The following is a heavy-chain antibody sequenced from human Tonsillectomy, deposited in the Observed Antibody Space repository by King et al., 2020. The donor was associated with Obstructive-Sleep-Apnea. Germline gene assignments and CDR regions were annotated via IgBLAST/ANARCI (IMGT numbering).Heavy chain of an antibody. CDR3: ARGDYDILTGYYPDYYFDY. CDR1: GGAISSTNW. Sequence: QLQESGPGLVKPSGTLSLTCAVSGGAISSTNWWSWGRQPPGKGLEWIGEIFHSGSTNYNPSLKSRVTTPVDNSKNQFSLKLSSVTAPDTAVYYCARGDYDILTGYYPDYYFDYWGQGTLVTVSS. CDR2: IFHSGST. J-gene: IGHJ4*02. V-gene: IGHV4-4*02. D-gene: IGHD3-9*01.